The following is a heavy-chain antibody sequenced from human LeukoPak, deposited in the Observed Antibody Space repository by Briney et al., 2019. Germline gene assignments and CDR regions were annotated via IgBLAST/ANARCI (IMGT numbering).Heavy chain of an antibody. V-gene: IGHV4-4*02. CDR3: ARDKREPRYAFDI. CDR1: GFTFSSYEM. Sequence: GSLRLSCAASGFTFSSYEMNWVRQAPGKGLEWIGEIYHSGSTNYNPSLKSRVTISVDKSKNQFSLKLSSVTAADTAVYYCARDKREPRYAFDIWGQGTRVTISS. D-gene: IGHD1-26*01. J-gene: IGHJ3*02. CDR2: IYHSGST.